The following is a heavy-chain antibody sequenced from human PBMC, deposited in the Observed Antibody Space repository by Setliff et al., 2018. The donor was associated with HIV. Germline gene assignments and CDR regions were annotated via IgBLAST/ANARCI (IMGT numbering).Heavy chain of an antibody. CDR2: LYYGGST. V-gene: IGHV4-39*07. J-gene: IGHJ1*01. CDR3: AREDYDSSGHYQGAPAEYFHY. Sequence: PSETLSLTCTVSGDSISTSNSYWGWVRQPPGKGLEWIGSLYYGGSTYYNPSLKSRVTISIDTSKNQFSLKLTSLTAADTAVYYCAREDYDSSGHYQGAPAEYFHYWGQGTLVTVSS. D-gene: IGHD3-22*01. CDR1: GDSISTSNSY.